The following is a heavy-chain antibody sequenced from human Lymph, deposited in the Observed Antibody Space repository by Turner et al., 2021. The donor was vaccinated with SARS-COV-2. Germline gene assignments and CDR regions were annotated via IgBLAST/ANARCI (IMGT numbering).Heavy chain of an antibody. CDR2: IYYSGST. Sequence: QVQLQESGPGLVKPSETLSLTCTVSGGSISSYYWSWIRQPPGKGLEWIGYIYYSGSTNYNPSLKRRVNISVDTSKNQFSLKLSSVTAADTAVYDCASYYYDSSGYSYGFDYWGQGTLVTVSS. V-gene: IGHV4-59*08. J-gene: IGHJ4*02. CDR3: ASYYYDSSGYSYGFDY. D-gene: IGHD3-22*01. CDR1: GGSISSYY.